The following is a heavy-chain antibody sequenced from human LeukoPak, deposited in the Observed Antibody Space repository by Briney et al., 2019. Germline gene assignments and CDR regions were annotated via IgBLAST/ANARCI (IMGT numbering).Heavy chain of an antibody. J-gene: IGHJ4*02. CDR2: INHSGST. CDR3: ARGDSSGWYDY. CDR1: GGSFSGYY. D-gene: IGHD6-19*01. Sequence: SETLSLTCAVYGGSFSGYYWSWIRQPPGKGLERIGEINHSGSTNYNPSLKSRVTISVDTSKNQFSLKLSSVTAADTAVYYCARGDSSGWYDYWGQGTLVTVSS. V-gene: IGHV4-34*01.